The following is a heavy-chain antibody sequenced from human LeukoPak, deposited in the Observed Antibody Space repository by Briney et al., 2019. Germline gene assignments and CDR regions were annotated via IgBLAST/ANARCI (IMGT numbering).Heavy chain of an antibody. D-gene: IGHD3-3*01. V-gene: IGHV3-30*02. Sequence: GGSLRLSCAASGFTFSSYGMHWVRQAPGKGLEWVAFIRYDGSNKYYADSVKGRFTISRDNSKNTLYLQMNSLKTEDTAVYYCTTDGHQYYDFWSGYHPSFDYWGQGTLVTVSS. J-gene: IGHJ4*02. CDR3: TTDGHQYYDFWSGYHPSFDY. CDR1: GFTFSSYG. CDR2: IRYDGSNK.